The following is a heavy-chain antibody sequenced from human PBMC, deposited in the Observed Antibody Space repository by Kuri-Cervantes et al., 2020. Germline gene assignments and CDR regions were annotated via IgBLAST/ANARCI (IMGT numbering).Heavy chain of an antibody. CDR1: GFTFSNYA. J-gene: IGHJ6*03. Sequence: LSLTCAASGFTFSNYAMNWVRQAPGKGLEWVSTISGSAGSTNYADSVSGRFTISRDNSKDTLYLQLNSLRAEDTAVYYCARDRVQLPAAMEGYYYYYYMDVWGKGTTVTVSS. CDR3: ARDRVQLPAAMEGYYYYYYMDV. V-gene: IGHV3-23*01. D-gene: IGHD2-2*01. CDR2: ISGSAGST.